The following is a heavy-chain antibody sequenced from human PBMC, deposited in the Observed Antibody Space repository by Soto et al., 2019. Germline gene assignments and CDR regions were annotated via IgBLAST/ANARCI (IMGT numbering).Heavy chain of an antibody. D-gene: IGHD3-3*01. CDR2: INPNSGGT. Sequence: QVQLVQSGAEVKKPGASVKVSCKASGCTFTGYYMHWVRQAPGQGLEWMGWINPNSGGTNYAQKFQGRVTMTRDTSISTAYMELSRLRSDDTAVYYCARASPTYYDFWSGYFSWGQGTLVTVSS. CDR1: GCTFTGYY. J-gene: IGHJ5*02. CDR3: ARASPTYYDFWSGYFS. V-gene: IGHV1-2*02.